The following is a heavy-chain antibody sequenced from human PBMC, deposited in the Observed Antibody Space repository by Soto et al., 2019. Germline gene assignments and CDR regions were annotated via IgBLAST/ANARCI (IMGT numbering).Heavy chain of an antibody. V-gene: IGHV3-30*18. CDR2: ISYDGSNK. CDR3: AKDQQWLGPYYYGMDV. Sequence: QVQLVESGGGVVQPGRSLRLSCAASGFTFSSYGMHWVRQAPGKGLEWVAVISYDGSNKYYADSVKGRFTISRDNSKNSLYLQMNSLRAEDTAVYYCAKDQQWLGPYYYGMDVWGQGTTVTVSS. D-gene: IGHD6-19*01. CDR1: GFTFSSYG. J-gene: IGHJ6*02.